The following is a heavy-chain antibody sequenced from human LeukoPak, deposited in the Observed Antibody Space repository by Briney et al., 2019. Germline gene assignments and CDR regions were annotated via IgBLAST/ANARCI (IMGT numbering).Heavy chain of an antibody. V-gene: IGHV4-39*01. Sequence: SETLSLTCTVSGGSIFSSNSYWGWIRQPPGKGLEWIGSIYYSGNTYYNASLKSRVTISVDTSKNQFSLKLNSVTAADTAVYYCARTRGGVHDYWGQGTLVTVSS. D-gene: IGHD3-16*01. J-gene: IGHJ4*02. CDR3: ARTRGGVHDY. CDR2: IYYSGNT. CDR1: GGSIFSSNSY.